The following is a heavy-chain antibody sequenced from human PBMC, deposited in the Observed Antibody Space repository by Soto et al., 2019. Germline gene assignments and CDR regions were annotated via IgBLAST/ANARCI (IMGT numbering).Heavy chain of an antibody. CDR3: ARGAATYYDDSSGYNDN. J-gene: IGHJ4*02. Sequence: ASVTVSCKASGYTFTNYGINWVRQAPGQGLEWMGWISVYNGNTDYAEKLQGRVTVTTDTSTSTAYMELRSLRSDDTAVYYFARGAATYYDDSSGYNDNWGQGTRGIVCS. V-gene: IGHV1-18*04. D-gene: IGHD3-22*01. CDR1: GYTFTNYG. CDR2: ISVYNGNT.